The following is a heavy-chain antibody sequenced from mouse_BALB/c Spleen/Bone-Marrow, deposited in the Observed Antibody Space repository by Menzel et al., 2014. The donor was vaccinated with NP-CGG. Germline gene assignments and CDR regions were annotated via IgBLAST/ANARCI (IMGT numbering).Heavy chain of an antibody. J-gene: IGHJ2*01. Sequence: VQLQQSGPELVKPGASVKISCKASGYAFSSSWMNWVKQRPGQGLEWIGRIYPGDGDTNYNEKFKGKATLTVDTSSTTAYVDLSSLTAEDSAVYYCARHHRYAYYFDYWGQGTTLTVSS. D-gene: IGHD2-14*01. CDR3: ARHHRYAYYFDY. CDR2: IYPGDGDT. V-gene: IGHV1-82*01. CDR1: GYAFSSSW.